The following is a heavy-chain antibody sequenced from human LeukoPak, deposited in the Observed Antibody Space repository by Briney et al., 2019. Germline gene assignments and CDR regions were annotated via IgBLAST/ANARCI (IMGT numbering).Heavy chain of an antibody. V-gene: IGHV1-3*01. CDR2: INAGNGNT. CDR3: AREGGYSYGYA. D-gene: IGHD5-18*01. Sequence: ASVKVSCKASGYTFTSYAMHWVRQASGQRLEWMGWINAGNGNTKYSQKFQGRVTITRDTSASTAYMELSSLRSEDTAVYYCAREGGYSYGYAWGQGTLVTVSS. CDR1: GYTFTSYA. J-gene: IGHJ5*02.